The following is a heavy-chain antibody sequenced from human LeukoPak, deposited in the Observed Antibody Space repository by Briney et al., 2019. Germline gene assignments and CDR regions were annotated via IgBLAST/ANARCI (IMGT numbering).Heavy chain of an antibody. D-gene: IGHD1-26*01. CDR2: ISYTGST. CDR1: GGSISSYY. Sequence: KPSETPSLTCTVSGGSISSYYWSWIRPPPGKGLEWIGYISYTGSTNYNPSLKSRVTISVDTSKNQFSLKLNSVTAADTAVYYCARLIVGATSWFDPWGQGTLVTVSS. V-gene: IGHV4-59*08. CDR3: ARLIVGATSWFDP. J-gene: IGHJ5*02.